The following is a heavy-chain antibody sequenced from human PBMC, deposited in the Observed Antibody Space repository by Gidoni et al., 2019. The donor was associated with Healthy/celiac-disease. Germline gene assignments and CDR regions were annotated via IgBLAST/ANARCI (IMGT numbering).Heavy chain of an antibody. CDR2: INPNMCGT. Sequence: QVQLVQSGAEVKKPGASVKFSCKASGYTFTGYYMHWVRQAPGQGLEGMGWINPNMCGTNYAQKFQGMVTMTSDTSISTAYIELSRLRSDDTAVYYCARVVDYYSHNYFDYWGQGTLVTVSS. D-gene: IGHD3-22*01. CDR1: GYTFTGYY. CDR3: ARVVDYYSHNYFDY. J-gene: IGHJ4*02. V-gene: IGHV1-2*02.